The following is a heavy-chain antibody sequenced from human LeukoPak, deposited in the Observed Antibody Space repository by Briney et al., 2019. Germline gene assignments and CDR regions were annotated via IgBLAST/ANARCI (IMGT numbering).Heavy chain of an antibody. CDR2: ISYNGIT. V-gene: IGHV4-39*07. CDR3: ARDRAYSSSWYVRDY. CDR1: GDSLRTNNYF. Sequence: SETLSLTCSLSGDSLRTNNYFWAWIRQPPGMGLEWIGSISYNGITYYNPFLKSRVTISVDTSKNQFSLKLSSVTAADTAVYYCARDRAYSSSWYVRDYWGQGTLVTVSS. J-gene: IGHJ4*02. D-gene: IGHD6-13*01.